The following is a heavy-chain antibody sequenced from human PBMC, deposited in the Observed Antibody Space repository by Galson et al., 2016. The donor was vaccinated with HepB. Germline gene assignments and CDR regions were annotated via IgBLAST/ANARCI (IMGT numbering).Heavy chain of an antibody. J-gene: IGHJ4*02. D-gene: IGHD6-19*01. CDR1: GFTFSSYS. CDR2: ISNDGINQ. Sequence: SLRLSCAASGFTFSSYSMHWVRQAPGKGLYWVAFISNDGINQHYADSVKGRFTISRDNSKNTVVLTMTHMDPVDTGTYYCVHRRQDDPGPGWSIIFDHWGQGARVTVSS. CDR3: VHRRQDDPGPGWSIIFDH. V-gene: IGHV3-30-3*01.